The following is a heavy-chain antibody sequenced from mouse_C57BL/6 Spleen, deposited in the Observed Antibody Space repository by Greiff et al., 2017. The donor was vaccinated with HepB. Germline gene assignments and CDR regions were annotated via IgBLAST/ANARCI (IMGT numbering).Heavy chain of an antibody. CDR1: GFTFSSYA. Sequence: EVQLVESGGGLVKPGGSLKLSCAASGFTFSSYAMSWVRQTPEKRLEWVATISDGGSYTYYPDNVKGRFTISRDNAKNNLYLQMSHLKSEDTAMYYCASAYGNYARYAMDDWGQGTSVTVSS. V-gene: IGHV5-4*01. CDR3: ASAYGNYARYAMDD. J-gene: IGHJ4*01. CDR2: ISDGGSYT. D-gene: IGHD2-1*01.